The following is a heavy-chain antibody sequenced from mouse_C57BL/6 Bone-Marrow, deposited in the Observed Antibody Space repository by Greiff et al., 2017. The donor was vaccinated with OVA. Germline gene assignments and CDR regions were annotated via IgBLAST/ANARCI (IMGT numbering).Heavy chain of an antibody. Sequence: QVQLQQPGAELVKPGASVKLSCKASGYTFTSYWMHWVKQRPGQGLEWIGMIHPNSGSTNYNEKFKSKATLTVDKSSSTAYMQLSSLTSEDSAVYYCARSRIYDGSYPYWYFDVWGTGTTVTVSS. V-gene: IGHV1-64*01. CDR1: GYTFTSYW. J-gene: IGHJ1*03. D-gene: IGHD2-3*01. CDR2: IHPNSGST. CDR3: ARSRIYDGSYPYWYFDV.